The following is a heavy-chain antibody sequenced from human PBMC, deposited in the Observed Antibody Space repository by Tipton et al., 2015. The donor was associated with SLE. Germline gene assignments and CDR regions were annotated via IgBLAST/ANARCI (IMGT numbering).Heavy chain of an antibody. J-gene: IGHJ6*03. D-gene: IGHD4-11*01. CDR3: MALSNSASRGHYMAV. CDR1: GGSIGTYY. CDR2: SGST. V-gene: IGHV4-59*12. Sequence: TLSLTCTVSGGSIGTYYWSWIRQPPGKGLERDSGSTNYNPSLKSRVTISVDSSNNQFSLRLRSVTAADTAVYYCMALSNSASRGHYMAVWGKGTTVTVSS.